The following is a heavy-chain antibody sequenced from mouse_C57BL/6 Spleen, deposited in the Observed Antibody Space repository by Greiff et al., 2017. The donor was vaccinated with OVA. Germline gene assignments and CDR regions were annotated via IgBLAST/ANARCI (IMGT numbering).Heavy chain of an antibody. D-gene: IGHD1-1*01. J-gene: IGHJ2*01. CDR2: IDPSDSET. CDR1: GYTFTSYW. CDR3: ARAAYYSSSSYYIDY. Sequence: VQLQQPGAELVRPGSSVKLSCKASGYTFTSYWMHWVQQWPIQGLEWIGNIDPSDSETHYNQKFKDQSTLTVDNSSSTAYMQRSSLTAEDSAVDYCARAAYYSSSSYYIDYWGQGTTLTVSS. V-gene: IGHV1-52*01.